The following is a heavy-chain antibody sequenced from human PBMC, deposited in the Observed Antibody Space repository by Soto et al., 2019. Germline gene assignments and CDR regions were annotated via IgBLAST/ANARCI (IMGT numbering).Heavy chain of an antibody. CDR3: ARATYDILTGPSEYFDY. V-gene: IGHV4-59*01. Sequence: SETLSLTCTVSGGSISSYYWSWIRQPPGKGLEWIGYIYYSGSTNYNPSLKSRVTISVDTSKNQFSLKLSSVTAADTAVYYCARATYDILTGPSEYFDYWGQGTLVTVS. D-gene: IGHD3-9*01. CDR1: GGSISSYY. J-gene: IGHJ4*02. CDR2: IYYSGST.